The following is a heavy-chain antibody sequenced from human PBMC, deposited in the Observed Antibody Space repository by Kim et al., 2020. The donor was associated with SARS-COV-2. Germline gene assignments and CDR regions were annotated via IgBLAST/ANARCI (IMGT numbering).Heavy chain of an antibody. D-gene: IGHD6-19*01. Sequence: GGSLRLSCAASGFTFSSYSMNWVRQAPGKGLEWVSYISSSSSTIYYADSVKGRFTISRDNAKNSLYLQMNSLRDEDTAVYYCARDHSSGWYAPSYNWYFDLWGRGTLVTVSS. CDR3: ARDHSSGWYAPSYNWYFDL. CDR2: ISSSSSTI. CDR1: GFTFSSYS. J-gene: IGHJ2*01. V-gene: IGHV3-48*02.